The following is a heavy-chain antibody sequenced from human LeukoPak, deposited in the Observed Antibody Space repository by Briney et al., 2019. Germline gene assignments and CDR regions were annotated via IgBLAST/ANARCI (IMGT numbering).Heavy chain of an antibody. V-gene: IGHV4-34*01. Sequence: SETLSLTCAVYGGSFSGYYWSWIRQPPGKGLEWIGEIYHSGSTNYNPSLKSRFTISVDTSKNHVSLEHSAVTDADTAVYYCARGAARRYYGYWGQGTLVTVSS. CDR2: IYHSGST. J-gene: IGHJ4*02. CDR1: GGSFSGYY. CDR3: ARGAARRYYGY. D-gene: IGHD6-6*01.